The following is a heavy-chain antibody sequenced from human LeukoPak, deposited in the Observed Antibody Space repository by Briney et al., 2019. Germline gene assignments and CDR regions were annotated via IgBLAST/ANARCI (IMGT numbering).Heavy chain of an antibody. CDR3: AKDELGYCSSTSCYTPYYYYYYMDV. CDR2: ISGSGGST. V-gene: IGHV3-23*01. Sequence: GGSLRLSCAASGFTFSSYAMSWVRQAPGKGLEWVSAISGSGGSTYYADSVKGRFTISRDNSKNTLYLQMNSLRAEGTAVYYCAKDELGYCSSTSCYTPYYYYYYMDVCGKGTTVTVSS. CDR1: GFTFSSYA. D-gene: IGHD2-2*02. J-gene: IGHJ6*03.